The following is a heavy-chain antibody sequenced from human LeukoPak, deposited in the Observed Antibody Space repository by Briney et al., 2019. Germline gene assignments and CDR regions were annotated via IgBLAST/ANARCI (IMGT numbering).Heavy chain of an antibody. V-gene: IGHV3-7*03. D-gene: IGHD3-22*01. CDR3: AKAYNYYDSSGYPGGTYFDY. CDR1: GFIFSNYW. CDR2: IKQDGSDK. J-gene: IGHJ4*02. Sequence: GGSLRLSCAASGFIFSNYWMSWVRQAPGKGLEWVANIKQDGSDKYYVDSVKGRFTISRDNAKNSLYLQMNSLRAEDTALYYCAKAYNYYDSSGYPGGTYFDYWGQGTLVTVSS.